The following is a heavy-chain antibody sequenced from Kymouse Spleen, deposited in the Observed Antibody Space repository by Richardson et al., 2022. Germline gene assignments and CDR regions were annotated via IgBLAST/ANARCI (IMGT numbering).Heavy chain of an antibody. D-gene: IGHD4-17*01. CDR2: IWYDGSNK. V-gene: IGHV3-33*01. Sequence: QVQLVESGGGVVQPGRSLRLSCAASGFTFSSYGMHWVRQAPGKGLEWVAVIWYDGSNKYYADSVKGRFTISRDNSKNTLYLQMNSLRAEDTAVYYCASHDYGDYGRGFDYWGQGTLVTVSS. CDR3: ASHDYGDYGRGFDY. J-gene: IGHJ4*02. CDR1: GFTFSSYG.